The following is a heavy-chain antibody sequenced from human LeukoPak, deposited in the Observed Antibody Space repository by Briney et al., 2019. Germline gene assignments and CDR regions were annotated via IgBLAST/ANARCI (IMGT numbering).Heavy chain of an antibody. V-gene: IGHV1-69*05. J-gene: IGHJ4*02. CDR1: GGTFSSYA. D-gene: IGHD2-21*01. CDR2: IIPIFGTA. Sequence: GASVKVSCKASGGTFSSYAISWVRQAPGQGLEWMGGIIPIFGTANYAQKFQGRVTITTDESTSTAYMELSSLRSEDTAVYYCARPRKDCGGGDCYYFGYWGQGTLVTVSS. CDR3: ARPRKDCGGGDCYYFGY.